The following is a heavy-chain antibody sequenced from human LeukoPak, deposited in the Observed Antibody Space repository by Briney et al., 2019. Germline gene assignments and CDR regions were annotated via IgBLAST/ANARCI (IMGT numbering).Heavy chain of an antibody. CDR2: IYSGGST. V-gene: IGHV3-66*01. D-gene: IGHD3-9*01. J-gene: IGHJ5*02. CDR1: GFTVSRNY. CDR3: ARTLYDILTGWFDP. Sequence: GGSLRLSCAASGFTVSRNYMSWVRQAPGEGLEWVSVIYSGGSTYYADSVKGRFTISRDNSKNTLYLQMNSLRAEDTAVYYCARTLYDILTGWFDPWGQGTLVTVSS.